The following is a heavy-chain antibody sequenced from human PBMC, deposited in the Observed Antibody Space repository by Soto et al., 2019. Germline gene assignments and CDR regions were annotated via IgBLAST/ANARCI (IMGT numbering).Heavy chain of an antibody. Sequence: SETLSHTCTVSGGTISSWYWSWIRQPPGKGLEWIGYIYYSGSTNCNPSLKSRVTISVDTSKNQFSLKLSSVTAADTAVYYCARRYGSAIAYWGQGTLVTVSS. CDR2: IYYSGST. D-gene: IGHD1-26*01. CDR1: GGTISSWY. CDR3: ARRYGSAIAY. V-gene: IGHV4-59*08. J-gene: IGHJ4*02.